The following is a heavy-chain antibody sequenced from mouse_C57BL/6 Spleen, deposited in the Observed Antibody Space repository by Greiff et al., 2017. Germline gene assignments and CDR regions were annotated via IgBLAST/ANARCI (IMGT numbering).Heavy chain of an antibody. CDR3: ARGWDVGYLDV. Sequence: VQLQQSGAELVKPGASVKLSCTASGFNIKDYYMHWVKQRTEQGLEWIGRIDPEDGETKYAPKFPGKATITADTSSNTAYLQLSSLTSADTAVYYCARGWDVGYLDVWGTGTGVTDTS. CDR1: GFNIKDYY. D-gene: IGHD4-1*01. CDR2: IDPEDGET. J-gene: IGHJ1*03. V-gene: IGHV14-2*01.